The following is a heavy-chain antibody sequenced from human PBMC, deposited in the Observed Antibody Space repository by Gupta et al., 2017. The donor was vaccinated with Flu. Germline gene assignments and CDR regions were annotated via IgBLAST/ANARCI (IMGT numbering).Heavy chain of an antibody. Sequence: WMTWVRQGPGKGVEWVADIREDGSDKYYMDSVRGRFTMSRDNAKNCVDRKMKRRRIEDTALYYCGHFDLNWGQGVLVTVSS. D-gene: IGHD3-9*01. CDR3: GHFDLN. J-gene: IGHJ4*02. V-gene: IGHV3-7*01. CDR2: IREDGSDK. CDR1: W.